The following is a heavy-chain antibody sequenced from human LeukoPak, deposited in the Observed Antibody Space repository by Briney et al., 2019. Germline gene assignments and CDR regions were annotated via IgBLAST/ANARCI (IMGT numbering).Heavy chain of an antibody. D-gene: IGHD2-2*01. CDR1: GGSISSYY. V-gene: IGHV4-59*12. CDR2: IYYSGST. J-gene: IGHJ4*02. CDR3: AREVVVPAASFDY. Sequence: SETLSLTCTVSGGSISSYYWSWIRQPPGKGLEWIGYIYYSGSTNYNPSLKSRVTISVDTSKNQFSLKLSSVTAADTAVYYCAREVVVPAASFDYWGQGTLVTVSS.